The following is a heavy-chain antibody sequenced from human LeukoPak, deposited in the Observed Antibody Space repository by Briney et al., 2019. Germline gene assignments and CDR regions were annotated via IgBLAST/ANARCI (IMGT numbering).Heavy chain of an antibody. J-gene: IGHJ6*03. CDR2: ISRSGSTK. D-gene: IGHD2-15*01. Sequence: LGGSLRLSCAASGFTFIDYNMRWIRQAPGKGLEWVSSISRSGSTKYYADSVKGRFTISRDNAKNSLFLQMNSLRAEDTAVYYCARVLRYCSGGNCYSGGLGYMDVWGKGTTVTISS. CDR1: GFTFIDYN. V-gene: IGHV3-11*01. CDR3: ARVLRYCSGGNCYSGGLGYMDV.